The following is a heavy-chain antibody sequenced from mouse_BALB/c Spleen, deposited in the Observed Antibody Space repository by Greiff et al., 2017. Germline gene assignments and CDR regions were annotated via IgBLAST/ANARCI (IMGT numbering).Heavy chain of an antibody. V-gene: IGHV5-4*02. CDR2: ISDGGSYT. CDR3: ARGEAWFAY. Sequence: DVKLVESGGGLVKPGGSLKLSCAASGFTFSDYYMYWVRQTPEKRLEWVATISDGGSYTYYPDSVKGRFTISRDNAKNNLYLQMSSLKSEDTAMYYCARGEAWFAYWGQGTLVTVSA. J-gene: IGHJ3*01. CDR1: GFTFSDYY.